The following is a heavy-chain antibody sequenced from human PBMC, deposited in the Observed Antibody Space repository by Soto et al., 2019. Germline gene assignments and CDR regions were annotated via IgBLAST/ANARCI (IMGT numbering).Heavy chain of an antibody. V-gene: IGHV4-39*07. CDR1: GDSITSKSYF. D-gene: IGHD5-12*01. CDR3: SRVGDGYNFIDYYYYGMDV. J-gene: IGHJ6*02. Sequence: PSETLSLTCTVSGDSITSKSYFWAWIRQPPEKGKEWIGSIYYSGTTNYNTSLKSRVTISVDTSKNQFSLKLSSVTAADTAVYYCSRVGDGYNFIDYYYYGMDVWGQGTTVTVSS. CDR2: IYYSGTT.